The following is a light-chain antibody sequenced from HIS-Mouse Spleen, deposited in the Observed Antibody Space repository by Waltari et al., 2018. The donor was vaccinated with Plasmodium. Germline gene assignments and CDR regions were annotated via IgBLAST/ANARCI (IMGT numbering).Light chain of an antibody. J-gene: IGLJ3*02. CDR1: ALPKKY. Sequence: SYELTQPPSVSVSPGQTARITCYGDALPKKYGYWYQQKSGQAPVLVIYEDSKRPSGIPERFSGSSSGTMATLTISGAQVEDEADYYCYSTDSSGNHRVFGGGTKLTVL. CDR3: YSTDSSGNHRV. CDR2: EDS. V-gene: IGLV3-10*01.